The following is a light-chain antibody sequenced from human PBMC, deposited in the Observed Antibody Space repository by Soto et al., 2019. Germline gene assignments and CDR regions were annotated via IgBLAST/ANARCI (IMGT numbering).Light chain of an antibody. CDR1: QSVSSSY. J-gene: IGKJ1*01. Sequence: EIVLTQSPGTLSLSPGERATLSCRASQSVSSSYLAWYQQKTGQAPMHLIYGASSMSTGIPDRFSGSGSRTDFTLTISRLDPEYFEVYYCQRYGISQTLGQGTKVAIK. V-gene: IGKV3-20*01. CDR2: GAS. CDR3: QRYGISQT.